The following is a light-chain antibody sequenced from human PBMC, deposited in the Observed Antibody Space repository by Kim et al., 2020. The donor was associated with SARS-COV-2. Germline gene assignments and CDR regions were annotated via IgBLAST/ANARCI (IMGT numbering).Light chain of an antibody. V-gene: IGKV1-17*01. Sequence: APVGDRVTITCRARQDIRNDLVLYQQNTGRDPKRQIYGASSLQSGVSSTFSGSGSGTEFTLTISSVQHEDFATHFCLQHSTHPITFGQGTRREI. CDR2: GAS. J-gene: IGKJ5*01. CDR1: QDIRND. CDR3: LQHSTHPIT.